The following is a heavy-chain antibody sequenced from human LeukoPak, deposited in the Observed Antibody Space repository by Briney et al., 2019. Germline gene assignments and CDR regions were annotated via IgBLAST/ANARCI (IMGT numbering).Heavy chain of an antibody. Sequence: GESLKISCQGSGYSFTSYWVGWVRQMPGKGLEWMGIIYPGDSDLRYSPSFQGQVTISADKSISTAYLQWSSLKASDTAMYYCARHVEGAKLGYSYGPHYFDYWGQGTLVTVSS. D-gene: IGHD5-18*01. V-gene: IGHV5-51*01. CDR3: ARHVEGAKLGYSYGPHYFDY. CDR1: GYSFTSYW. CDR2: IYPGDSDL. J-gene: IGHJ4*02.